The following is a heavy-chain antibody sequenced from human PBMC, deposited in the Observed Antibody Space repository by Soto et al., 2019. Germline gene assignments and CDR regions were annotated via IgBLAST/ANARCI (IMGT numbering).Heavy chain of an antibody. J-gene: IGHJ6*02. CDR3: ARLAATGVNHYYYYGMDV. V-gene: IGHV4-39*02. D-gene: IGHD4-17*01. CDR1: GGSISMSSHY. Sequence: PSETLSLTCTVSGGSISMSSHYGGWLRQSPGKGLEWIGSIHYSGSTYYNPSLKTRVTISVDTSNNLFSLKLSSVTAADTALYYCARLAATGVNHYYYYGMDVWGQGTTVTVSS. CDR2: IHYSGST.